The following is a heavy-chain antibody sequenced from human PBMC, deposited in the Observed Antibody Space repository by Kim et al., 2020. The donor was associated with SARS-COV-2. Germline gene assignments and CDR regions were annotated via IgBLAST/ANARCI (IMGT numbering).Heavy chain of an antibody. J-gene: IGHJ4*02. D-gene: IGHD3-10*01. CDR3: AKTRSGSCGGQIDF. CDR1: GFTFSDHG. V-gene: IGHV3-23*01. CDR2: VCGGDRGT. Sequence: GGFLRLSCGAAGFTFSDHGMTWVRQAPGKGLEWVSSVCGGDRGTYYADSVKGRFTISRDNSKNTLYLQMNSLRAEDTARYYCAKTRSGSCGGQIDFWGQGTLVTVSS.